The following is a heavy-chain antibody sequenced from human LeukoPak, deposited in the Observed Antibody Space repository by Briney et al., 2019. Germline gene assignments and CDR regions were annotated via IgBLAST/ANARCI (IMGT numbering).Heavy chain of an antibody. D-gene: IGHD2-2*01. Sequence: ASVTVSCKASGYTFTGYYMHWVRQAPGQGLEWMGWINPNSGGTNYAQKFQGRVPMTRDTSISTAYMELSRLRSDDTAVYYCARDIRSRYQGYYFDYWGQGTLVTVSS. V-gene: IGHV1-2*02. CDR1: GYTFTGYY. CDR2: INPNSGGT. J-gene: IGHJ4*02. CDR3: ARDIRSRYQGYYFDY.